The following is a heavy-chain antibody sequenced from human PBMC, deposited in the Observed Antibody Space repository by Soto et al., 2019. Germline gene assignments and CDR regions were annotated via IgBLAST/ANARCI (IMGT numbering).Heavy chain of an antibody. D-gene: IGHD4-4*01. CDR1: GGSISSSSYY. Sequence: SETLSHTCTVSGGSISSSSYYWGWIRQPPGKGLEWIGCICYSGSTDYDPALKRGVTISVGRSKNQFSLKLSSVTAADTAVYYFARLYSNYVLNYYYDMDVWGKGTTVTVSS. CDR2: ICYSGST. CDR3: ARLYSNYVLNYYYDMDV. V-gene: IGHV4-39*01. J-gene: IGHJ6*03.